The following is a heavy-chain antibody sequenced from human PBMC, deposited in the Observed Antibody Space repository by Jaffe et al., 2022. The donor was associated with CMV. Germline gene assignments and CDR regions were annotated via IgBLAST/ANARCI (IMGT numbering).Heavy chain of an antibody. D-gene: IGHD1-26*01. CDR1: GYTFSSYD. Sequence: QVQLVQSGAEVKKPGASVKVSCTASGYTFSSYDINWVRQATGQGLEWMGWMNPYSASTGYAQKFQGRVTMTRNTSISTAYMELNSLSSEDTAVYYCARLFVRKTSGSSFDFWGQGTLVTVSS. V-gene: IGHV1-8*01. J-gene: IGHJ4*02. CDR2: MNPYSAST. CDR3: ARLFVRKTSGSSFDF.